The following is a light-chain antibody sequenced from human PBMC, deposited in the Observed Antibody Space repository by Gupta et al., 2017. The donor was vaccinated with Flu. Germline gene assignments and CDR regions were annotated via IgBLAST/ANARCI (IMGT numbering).Light chain of an antibody. CDR1: QSVSSSY. J-gene: IGKJ1*01. V-gene: IGKV3-20*01. Sequence: QSVSSSYLAWYQQKPGQAPRLLIYGASSRATGIPDRFSGSGSGTDFTLTISRLEPEDFAVYYCQQYGSSPWTFGQGTKVEIK. CDR2: GAS. CDR3: QQYGSSPWT.